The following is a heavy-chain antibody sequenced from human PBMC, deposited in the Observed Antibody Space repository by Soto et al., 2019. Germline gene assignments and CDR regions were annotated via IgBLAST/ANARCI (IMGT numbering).Heavy chain of an antibody. Sequence: SVKVSCKASGGTFSSYAISWVRQAPGQGLEWMGGIIPIFGTANYAQKFQGRVTITADESTSTAYMELSSLRSEDTAVYYCARGGSGYYRYYYYYGMDVWGQGTTVTVSS. CDR2: IIPIFGTA. J-gene: IGHJ6*02. CDR1: GGTFSSYA. V-gene: IGHV1-69*13. CDR3: ARGGSGYYRYYYYYGMDV. D-gene: IGHD3-3*01.